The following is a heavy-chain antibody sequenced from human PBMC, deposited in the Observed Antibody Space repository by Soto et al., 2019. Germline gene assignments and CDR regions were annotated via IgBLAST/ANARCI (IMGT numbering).Heavy chain of an antibody. D-gene: IGHD2-15*01. V-gene: IGHV3-73*01. CDR3: TRQGGYCSGGSCYSNDY. CDR1: GFTFSGSA. Sequence: EVQLVESGGGLVQPGGSLKLSCAASGFTFSGSAMHWVRQASGKGLEWVGRIRSKAKSYATAYAASVKGRFTISRDDSKNNAYLQMNSLKAEDTAVYYCTRQGGYCSGGSCYSNDYWGQGTLVTVSS. CDR2: IRSKAKSYAT. J-gene: IGHJ4*02.